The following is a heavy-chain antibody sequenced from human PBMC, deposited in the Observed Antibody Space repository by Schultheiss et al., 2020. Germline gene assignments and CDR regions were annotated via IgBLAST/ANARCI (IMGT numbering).Heavy chain of an antibody. CDR3: AREGAYYYGSGSYMGSGWFDP. CDR2: ISAYSGGT. D-gene: IGHD3-10*01. CDR1: GYTFSSYG. V-gene: IGHV1-18*01. J-gene: IGHJ5*02. Sequence: ASVKVSCKASGYTFSSYGISWVRQAPGQGLEWMGWISAYSGGTNYAQKFQGWVTMTRDTSISTAYMELSSLRSEDTAVYYCAREGAYYYGSGSYMGSGWFDPWGKGTLVTVSS.